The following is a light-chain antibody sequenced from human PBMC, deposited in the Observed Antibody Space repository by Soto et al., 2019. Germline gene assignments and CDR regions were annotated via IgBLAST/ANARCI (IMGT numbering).Light chain of an antibody. CDR1: SSDVGTYKS. CDR2: EVS. J-gene: IGLJ2*01. CDR3: SAYAGSNNFRV. V-gene: IGLV2-8*01. Sequence: QSALTQPPSASGSPGQSVTISCTGTSSDVGTYKSVSWYQQYPGKAPKLMIYEVSERPSGVPDRFSGSKSGNTASLTVSGLQAEDEAEYYCSAYAGSNNFRVFGGGTKLTVL.